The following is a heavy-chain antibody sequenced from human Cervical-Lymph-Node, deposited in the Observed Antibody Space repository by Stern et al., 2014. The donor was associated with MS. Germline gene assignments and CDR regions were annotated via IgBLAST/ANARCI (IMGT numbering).Heavy chain of an antibody. CDR3: AREAMVRGVTRSRYGMDV. Sequence: QVQLMQSGAEVKKPGSSVKVSCKASGGTFSSYAISWVRQAPGQGLEWMGGIIPIFGTANYAQKFQGRVTITADESTSTAYMELSSLRSEDTAVYYCAREAMVRGVTRSRYGMDVWGQGTTVTVSS. CDR1: GGTFSSYA. CDR2: IIPIFGTA. D-gene: IGHD3-10*01. J-gene: IGHJ6*02. V-gene: IGHV1-69*01.